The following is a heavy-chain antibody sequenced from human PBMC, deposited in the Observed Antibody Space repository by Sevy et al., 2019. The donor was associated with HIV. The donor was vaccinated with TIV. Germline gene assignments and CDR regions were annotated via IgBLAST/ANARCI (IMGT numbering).Heavy chain of an antibody. CDR2: IIPIFGTA. Sequence: VKVSCKASGGTFSSYAISWVRQAPGQGLEWMGGIIPIFGTANYAQKFQGRVTITADESTSTAYMELSSLRSEDTAVYYCARDRISRYDSSGYYWAYFDYWGQGTLVTVSS. CDR1: GGTFSSYA. CDR3: ARDRISRYDSSGYYWAYFDY. D-gene: IGHD3-22*01. J-gene: IGHJ4*02. V-gene: IGHV1-69*01.